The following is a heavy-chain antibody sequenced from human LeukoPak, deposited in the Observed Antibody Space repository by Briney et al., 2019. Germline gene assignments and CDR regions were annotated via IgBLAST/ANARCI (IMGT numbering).Heavy chain of an antibody. V-gene: IGHV3-23*01. D-gene: IGHD3-3*01. Sequence: SVGSLSLPCAASGFTCRSYAMNWIRQAPGKGLEWVTNISGSGGSTYYADSVKGRFTISRDNSKNTLYLQMNSLRAEDTAVYYCAKSATYYDFWSGFVEVSSDYWGQGTLVTVSS. J-gene: IGHJ4*02. CDR3: AKSATYYDFWSGFVEVSSDY. CDR2: ISGSGGST. CDR1: GFTCRSYA.